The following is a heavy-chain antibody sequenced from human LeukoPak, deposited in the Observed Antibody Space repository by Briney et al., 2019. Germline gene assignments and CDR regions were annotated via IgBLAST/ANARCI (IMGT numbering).Heavy chain of an antibody. V-gene: IGHV1-69*05. CDR3: ARGLQYQLLKALGYYYMDV. J-gene: IGHJ6*03. CDR2: IIPISGTA. D-gene: IGHD2-2*01. Sequence: GASVKVSCKASGGTFSSHAIAWVRQAPGQGPEWMGGIIPISGTANYAQKFQGRVTITTDESTSTAYMELSSLTSDDTPVYYCARGLQYQLLKALGYYYMDVWGEGTTVTVSS. CDR1: GGTFSSHA.